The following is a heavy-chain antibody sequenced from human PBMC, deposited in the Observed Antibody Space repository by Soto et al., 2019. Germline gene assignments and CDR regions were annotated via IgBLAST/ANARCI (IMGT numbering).Heavy chain of an antibody. CDR1: GGSISSYY. CDR3: ARGGWDYYGSGSYHHDAFDI. J-gene: IGHJ3*02. CDR2: IYYSGST. D-gene: IGHD3-10*01. V-gene: IGHV4-59*01. Sequence: SETLSLTCTVSGGSISSYYWSWIRQPPGKGMEWIGYIYYSGSTNYNPSLKSRVTISVDTSKNQFSLKLSSVTAADTAVYYCARGGWDYYGSGSYHHDAFDIWGQGTMVTVSS.